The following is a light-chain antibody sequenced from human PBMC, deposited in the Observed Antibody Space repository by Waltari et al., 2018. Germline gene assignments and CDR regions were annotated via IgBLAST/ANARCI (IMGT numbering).Light chain of an antibody. CDR3: ATWDASLSGWV. J-gene: IGLJ3*02. V-gene: IGLV1-47*01. Sequence: QSVLTQPPSASGTPGQSVTIPCSGSSSNIGRNYVFWYHQFPGTAPQPLIYRNYHRPSGVSDRFSGSKSGTSASLAIGGLRSEDEADYYCATWDASLSGWVFGGGTQLTVL. CDR1: SSNIGRNY. CDR2: RNY.